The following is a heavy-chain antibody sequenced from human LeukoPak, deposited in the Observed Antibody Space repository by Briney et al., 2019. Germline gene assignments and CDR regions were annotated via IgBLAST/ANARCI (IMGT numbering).Heavy chain of an antibody. CDR1: GGSFSGYY. J-gene: IGHJ6*02. Sequence: SETQSLTCAVYGGSFSGYYWSWLRQPPGKGVEGLGEINHSGSTKYHRPLKSRVPISVDTSKNQFSLKLSSVTAADTAVYYCARGNSSSWYPGTYYYSGMDVWGQGTTVTVPS. CDR3: ARGNSSSWYPGTYYYSGMDV. CDR2: INHSGST. V-gene: IGHV4-34*01. D-gene: IGHD6-13*01.